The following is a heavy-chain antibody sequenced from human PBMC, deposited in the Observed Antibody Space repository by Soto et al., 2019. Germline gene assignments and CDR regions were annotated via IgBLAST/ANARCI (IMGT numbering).Heavy chain of an antibody. CDR3: ARGGIVGTLTRKRAFYS. Sequence: QVQLQESGPGLVKPSETLSVTCTVSGGSIGNYYWHWIRQPPGKGLEWIGFVYYSGATNYNPSLTRRVSISVDTSKNQFSLNLNSVTAADTAVYYCARGGIVGTLTRKRAFYSWGRGTLLTVSS. V-gene: IGHV4-59*01. CDR1: GGSIGNYY. CDR2: VYYSGAT. J-gene: IGHJ4*02. D-gene: IGHD1-26*01.